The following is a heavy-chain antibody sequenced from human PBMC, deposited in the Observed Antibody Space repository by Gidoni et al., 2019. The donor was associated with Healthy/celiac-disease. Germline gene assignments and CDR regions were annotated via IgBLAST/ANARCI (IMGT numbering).Heavy chain of an antibody. CDR1: GFTFSSYG. D-gene: IGHD3-10*01. CDR2: ISYDGSNK. J-gene: IGHJ2*01. V-gene: IGHV3-30*18. CDR3: AKEVRGSYGSGSYYRYWYFDL. Sequence: QVQLVESVGGVVQPGRSLRLSCAASGFTFSSYGMPSVRQAQGKGLEWVAVISYDGSNKYYADSVKGRFTISRDNSKNTLYLQMNSLRAEDTAVYYCAKEVRGSYGSGSYYRYWYFDLWGRGTLVTVSS.